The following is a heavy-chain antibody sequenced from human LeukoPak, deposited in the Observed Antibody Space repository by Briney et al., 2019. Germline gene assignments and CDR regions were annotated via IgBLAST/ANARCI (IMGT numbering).Heavy chain of an antibody. J-gene: IGHJ4*02. Sequence: GASVKVSCKASGYTFTSYDINWVRQATGQGLEWMGGIIPIFGTANYAQKFQGRVTITADESTSTAYMELSSLRSEDTAVYYCARSPVSPGVVIAMDNLDYWGQGTLVTVSS. CDR1: GYTFTSYD. CDR2: IIPIFGTA. V-gene: IGHV1-69*13. D-gene: IGHD2-21*01. CDR3: ARSPVSPGVVIAMDNLDY.